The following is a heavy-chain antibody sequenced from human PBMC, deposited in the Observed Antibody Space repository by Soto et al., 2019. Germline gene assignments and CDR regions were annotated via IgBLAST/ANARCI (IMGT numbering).Heavy chain of an antibody. CDR2: ISSSSSYI. V-gene: IGHV3-21*01. Sequence: PGGSLRLSCAASGFTFNIYTLNWVRQAPGTGLEWVASISSSSSYIYYADSLKDRFTISRDNAKNSLYLQMNSLRAEDTAVYYCAREGYCSSPTCYSDYWGQGTLVTVSS. CDR1: GFTFNIYT. D-gene: IGHD2-2*01. J-gene: IGHJ4*02. CDR3: AREGYCSSPTCYSDY.